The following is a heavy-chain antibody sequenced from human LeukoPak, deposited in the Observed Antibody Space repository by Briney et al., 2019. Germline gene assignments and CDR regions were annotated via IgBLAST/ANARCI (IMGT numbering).Heavy chain of an antibody. CDR2: ISSSGSSI. CDR3: ARDSHKFDSSGYYPDAFDI. V-gene: IGHV3-48*03. CDR1: EFTFTSYE. Sequence: GGSLRLSCAASEFTFTSYEMNWVSQAPGKGLEWVSYISSSGSSIYYADSVKGRFTISRDNAKKSLYLQMHSLRAEDTAVYYCARDSHKFDSSGYYPDAFDIWGQGTMVTVSS. D-gene: IGHD3-22*01. J-gene: IGHJ3*02.